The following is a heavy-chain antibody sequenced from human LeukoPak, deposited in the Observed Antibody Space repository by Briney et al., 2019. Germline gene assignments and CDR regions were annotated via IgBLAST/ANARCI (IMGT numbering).Heavy chain of an antibody. CDR1: GFTFSSYW. CDR3: ARVGLDILTGYFYYYYMDV. Sequence: GGSLRLSCAASGFTFSSYWMSWVRQAPEKGLEWVTNIKQDGGEIYYVDSVKGRFSISRDDAKNSLYLQMSNLTAEDTAVYYCARVGLDILTGYFYYYYMDVWGKGTTVTVSS. J-gene: IGHJ6*03. CDR2: IKQDGGEI. V-gene: IGHV3-7*01. D-gene: IGHD3-9*01.